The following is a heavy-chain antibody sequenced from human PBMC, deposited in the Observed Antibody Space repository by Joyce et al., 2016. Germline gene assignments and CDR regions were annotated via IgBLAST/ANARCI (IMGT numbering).Heavy chain of an antibody. D-gene: IGHD1-1*01. CDR2: MRADGSNI. J-gene: IGHJ3*01. V-gene: IGHV3-74*01. Sequence: EVQLVESGGGLVQPGGFLRLSCAASGFPFSGYWMNWVRQVPGMGLELVAGMRADGSNIQYVDSVKGRFTITRDNAKNTVFLQMDSLRAEDTAIYYCVKRNNFDFWGQGTVVTVSS. CDR1: GFPFSGYW. CDR3: VKRNNFDF.